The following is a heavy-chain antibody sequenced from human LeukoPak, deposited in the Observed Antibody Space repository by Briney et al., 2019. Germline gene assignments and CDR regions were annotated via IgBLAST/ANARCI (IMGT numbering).Heavy chain of an antibody. CDR2: INPNTGDR. CDR3: ARTTSLTASGYDY. Sequence: GASLKVSRKASGYTFTNYHINWVRQAPGQGLEWMGWINPNTGDRDYAQKFQGRVSITSDTSISTAYMELGSLRSEDTAVYFCARTTSLTASGYDYWGQGTLVTVSS. V-gene: IGHV1-8*03. CDR1: GYTFTNYH. J-gene: IGHJ4*02. D-gene: IGHD4-17*01.